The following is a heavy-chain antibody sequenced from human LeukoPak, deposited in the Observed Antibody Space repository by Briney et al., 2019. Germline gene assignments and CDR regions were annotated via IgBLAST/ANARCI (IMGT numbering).Heavy chain of an antibody. D-gene: IGHD2-2*01. CDR2: SKSKTDGGTT. CDR3: AKYCISAGCYANWFGP. J-gene: IGHJ5*02. V-gene: IGHV3-15*01. Sequence: GGSLRLSCAGSGFTLSSAWMTWVRQAPGKGLEWVGLSKSKTDGGTTDYAAPVKGRFTISRDDSKNPLYLQMNSLKTEDTAVYYCAKYCISAGCYANWFGPWGQGTLVTVSS. CDR1: GFTLSSAW.